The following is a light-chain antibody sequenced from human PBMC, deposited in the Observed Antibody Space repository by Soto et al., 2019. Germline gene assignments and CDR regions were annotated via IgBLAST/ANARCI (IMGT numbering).Light chain of an antibody. CDR1: QSVSSY. Sequence: EIVLTQSPATLSLSPGERATLSCMASQSVSSYLAWYQQKPGQAPRLLIYDASNRATGIPARFSGSGSGTDFTLTISSLEPEDFAVYYCQQSSNWPPYTFGQGTKLEIK. V-gene: IGKV3-11*01. CDR3: QQSSNWPPYT. CDR2: DAS. J-gene: IGKJ2*01.